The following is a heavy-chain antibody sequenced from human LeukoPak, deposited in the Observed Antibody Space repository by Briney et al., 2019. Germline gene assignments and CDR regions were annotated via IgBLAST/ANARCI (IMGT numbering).Heavy chain of an antibody. CDR3: AREGRPYDFWSGYYIFYFDY. V-gene: IGHV3-20*04. J-gene: IGHJ4*02. CDR2: INWNGGST. CDR1: GFTFDDYG. D-gene: IGHD3-3*01. Sequence: PGGSLRLSCAASGFTFDDYGMSWVRQAPGKGLEWVSGINWNGGSTGYADSVKGRFTISRDNAKNSLYLQMNSLRAEDTALYYCAREGRPYDFWSGYYIFYFDYWGQGTLVTVSS.